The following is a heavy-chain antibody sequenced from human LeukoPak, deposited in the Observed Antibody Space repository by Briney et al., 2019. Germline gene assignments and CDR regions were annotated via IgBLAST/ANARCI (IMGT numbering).Heavy chain of an antibody. CDR1: GFTFSSYA. V-gene: IGHV3-23*01. CDR2: ISGSGGST. J-gene: IGHJ5*02. CDR3: AEDPREYQLLYGWFDP. Sequence: GGSLRLSCAASGFTFSSYAMSWVRQAPGKGLEWVSAISGSGGSTYYADSVKGRFTISRDNSKNTLYLQMNSLRAEDTAVYYCAEDPREYQLLYGWFDPWGQGTLVTVSS. D-gene: IGHD2-2*02.